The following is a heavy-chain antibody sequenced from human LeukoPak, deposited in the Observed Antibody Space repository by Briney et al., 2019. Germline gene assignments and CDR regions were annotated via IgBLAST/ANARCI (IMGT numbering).Heavy chain of an antibody. CDR2: ISSSGSTI. Sequence: GGSLRLSCAASGFTFSEYYMSWIRQAPGKGLEWVSYISSSGSTIYYADSVKGRFTISRDNAKDSLYLQMNSLRAEDTAVYYCASTYYDSSGYYWGNVGYWGQGTLVTVSS. CDR1: GFTFSEYY. D-gene: IGHD3-22*01. J-gene: IGHJ4*02. V-gene: IGHV3-11*04. CDR3: ASTYYDSSGYYWGNVGY.